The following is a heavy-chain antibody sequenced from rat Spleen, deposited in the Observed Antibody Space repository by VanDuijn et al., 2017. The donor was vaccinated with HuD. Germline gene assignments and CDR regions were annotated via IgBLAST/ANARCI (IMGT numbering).Heavy chain of an antibody. CDR3: ARYASITRAPRY. D-gene: IGHD1-1*01. CDR2: INSAGST. V-gene: IGHV3-3*01. J-gene: IGHJ2*01. Sequence: EVQLQESGPGLVKPSQSLSLTCSVTGYSITSGYGWNWLRKFPGNKLEWMVYINSAGSTNYNPPLKSQISITRDTSKNQFFLQLNSVTTEDTATYYCARYASITRAPRYWGQGVMVTVSS. CDR1: GYSITSGYG.